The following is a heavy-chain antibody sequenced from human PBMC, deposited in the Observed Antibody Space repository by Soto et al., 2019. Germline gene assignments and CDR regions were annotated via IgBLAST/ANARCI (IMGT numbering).Heavy chain of an antibody. CDR3: ARSIAAAGKYDY. CDR1: GGSISSGGYY. V-gene: IGHV4-31*03. J-gene: IGHJ4*02. Sequence: QVQLQESGPGLVKPSQTLSLTCTVSGGSISSGGYYWSWIRQHPGKGLEWIGYIYYSGSTYYTPSLMSRVTISVDTSKNQFSLKLSSVTAADTAVYYCARSIAAAGKYDYWGQGTLVTVSS. CDR2: IYYSGST. D-gene: IGHD6-13*01.